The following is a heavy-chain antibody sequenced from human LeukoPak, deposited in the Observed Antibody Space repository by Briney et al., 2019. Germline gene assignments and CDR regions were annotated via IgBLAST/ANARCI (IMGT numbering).Heavy chain of an antibody. CDR3: ARDRRKRPRLTIFGVVLPPYGMDV. CDR1: GYTFTSYA. D-gene: IGHD3-3*01. CDR2: INAGNGNT. J-gene: IGHJ6*02. V-gene: IGHV1-3*01. Sequence: ASVKVSCKASGYTFTSYAMHWVRQAPGQRLEWMGWINAGNGNTKYSQKFQGRVTMTRDTSTSTVYMELSSLRSEDTAVYYCARDRRKRPRLTIFGVVLPPYGMDVWGQGTTVTVSS.